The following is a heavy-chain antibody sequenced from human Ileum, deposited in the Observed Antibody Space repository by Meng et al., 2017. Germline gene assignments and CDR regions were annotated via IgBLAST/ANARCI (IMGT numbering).Heavy chain of an antibody. J-gene: IGHJ5*02. V-gene: IGHV3-74*01. CDR3: ASSNAKIDP. CDR2: INTNGSNT. CDR1: GFTFSSYW. Sequence: GESLKISCAASGFTFSSYWMHWVRQAPGKGLVWVSHINTNGSNTNYASSVKGRFTISRDNARTTLYLQMNSLRAEDTAVYYCASSNAKIDPWGQGTLVTVSS.